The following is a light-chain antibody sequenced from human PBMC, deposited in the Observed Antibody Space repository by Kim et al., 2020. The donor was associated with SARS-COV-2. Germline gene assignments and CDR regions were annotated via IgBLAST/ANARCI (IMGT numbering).Light chain of an antibody. Sequence: RATINCKSSQNLFYSSDNKNYIAWYQHKPGQPPKLLIYWASTRESGVPDRFSGSGSGTDFTLTISSLQAEDVAVYYCHQYYGSPYTFGQGTKLEI. V-gene: IGKV4-1*01. CDR1: QNLFYSSDNKNY. CDR3: HQYYGSPYT. CDR2: WAS. J-gene: IGKJ2*01.